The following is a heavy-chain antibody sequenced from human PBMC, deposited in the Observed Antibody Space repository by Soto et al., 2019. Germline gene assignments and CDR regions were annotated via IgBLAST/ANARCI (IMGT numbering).Heavy chain of an antibody. CDR2: ISVSGGST. J-gene: IGHJ5*02. Sequence: EVQLLESGGGLVQPGGSLSLSCAASGFTFSSYAMSWVRQAPGKGLEWFSAISVSGGSTYYAASVKGRFTISRDNSKNTLYLQMNRLRAEDTAVYYCAKVKIAAANPEMWFDPWGQGTLVTVSS. V-gene: IGHV3-23*01. D-gene: IGHD6-13*01. CDR1: GFTFSSYA. CDR3: AKVKIAAANPEMWFDP.